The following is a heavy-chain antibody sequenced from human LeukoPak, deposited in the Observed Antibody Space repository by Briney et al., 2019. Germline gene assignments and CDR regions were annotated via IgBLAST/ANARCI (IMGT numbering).Heavy chain of an antibody. D-gene: IGHD5-24*01. V-gene: IGHV4-59*01. J-gene: IGHJ3*02. CDR1: GGSISRYY. CDR2: IYYSGNT. Sequence: PSETLSLTCTVSGGSISRYYWSWIRQPPGRGLEWIGYIYYSGNTNYNPSLKSRITMSIDTSKNHFSLRLSSVTAADTAVYYCARVGDGTFDIWGRGTMVIVSS. CDR3: ARVGDGTFDI.